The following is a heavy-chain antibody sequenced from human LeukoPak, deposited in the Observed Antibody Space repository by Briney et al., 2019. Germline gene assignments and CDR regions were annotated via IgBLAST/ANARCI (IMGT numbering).Heavy chain of an antibody. CDR1: GGPISSHY. CDR2: IYYSGST. D-gene: IGHD5-18*01. Sequence: SETLSLTCTVSGGPISSHYWSWIRRPPGKGLDGIGYIYYSGSTNYNPSLKSRVPISVDTSKNQFSLKLSSVTAADTAVYYCAREDSYGYGPGYYYYYMDVWGKGTTVTVSS. V-gene: IGHV4-59*11. J-gene: IGHJ6*03. CDR3: AREDSYGYGPGYYYYYMDV.